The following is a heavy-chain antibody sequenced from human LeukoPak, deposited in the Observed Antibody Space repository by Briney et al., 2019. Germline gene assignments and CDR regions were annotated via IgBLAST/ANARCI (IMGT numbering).Heavy chain of an antibody. CDR1: GGSISSYY. J-gene: IGHJ4*02. CDR3: ARHSTDEGYYFDY. V-gene: IGHV4-59*08. D-gene: IGHD2-21*02. CDR2: ISCSGST. Sequence: SETLSLTCIVSGGSISSYYWSWIRQPPGKGREWIGYISCSGSTNYNPSLKSRVTMSVDTAKNQCSLKLSSVTAADTAMYYCARHSTDEGYYFDYWGQGTLVPVSA.